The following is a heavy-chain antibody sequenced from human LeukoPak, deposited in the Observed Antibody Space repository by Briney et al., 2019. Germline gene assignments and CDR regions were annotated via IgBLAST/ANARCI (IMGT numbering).Heavy chain of an antibody. D-gene: IGHD2-15*01. CDR2: IYYNGNT. J-gene: IGHJ4*02. Sequence: PSETLSLTCSVSDGSINSYYWNWIRRPPGKGLEWIGYIYYNGNTNYSPSLKSRVTMSVDTSKNLFSLKVSSVTAAGTAVYYCARIHRYCSGGACYVLDNWGQGTLVAVSS. V-gene: IGHV4-59*01. CDR1: DGSINSYY. CDR3: ARIHRYCSGGACYVLDN.